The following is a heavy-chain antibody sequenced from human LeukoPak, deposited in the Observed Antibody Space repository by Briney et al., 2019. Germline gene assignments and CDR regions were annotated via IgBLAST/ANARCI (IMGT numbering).Heavy chain of an antibody. J-gene: IGHJ4*02. CDR3: AKRDDYDSRTFDY. CDR1: GFTFSSYA. V-gene: IGHV3-30*04. CDR2: ISYDGSNK. Sequence: GGSLRLSCAASGFTFSSYAMHWVRQAPGKGLEWVALISYDGSNKYFADSVKGRFTISRDNSKNTLYLQMNSLRAEDTAVYYCAKRDDYDSRTFDYWGQGTLVTVSS. D-gene: IGHD3-22*01.